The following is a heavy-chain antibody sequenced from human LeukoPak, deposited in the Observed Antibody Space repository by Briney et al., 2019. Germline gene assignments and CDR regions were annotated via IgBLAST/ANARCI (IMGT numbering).Heavy chain of an antibody. J-gene: IGHJ4*02. V-gene: IGHV3-9*01. D-gene: IGHD3-22*01. CDR1: GFRFDEYA. CDR3: AKGAFSDSRGYYIVGAFDH. CDR2: ISVNSVNR. Sequence: SGGSLRLSCAASGFRFDEYAMHWVRQAPGKGLEWVPGISVNSVNREYGDSVKGRFTVSRDNTENSVHLQMNSLRSEDTALYFCAKGAFSDSRGYYIVGAFDHWGQGSLVTVSS.